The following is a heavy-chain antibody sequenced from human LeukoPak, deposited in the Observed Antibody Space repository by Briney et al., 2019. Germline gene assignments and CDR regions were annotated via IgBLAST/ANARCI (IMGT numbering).Heavy chain of an antibody. Sequence: SETLSLTCTVSGGSISSGSYYWSWIRQPAGQGLEYIGLIYTTSGNTNYNPSLKSRFTISVDTSKNQFSLKLSSVTAADTAVYYCARGCRDGYSNYWYFDLWGRGTLVTVSS. CDR2: IYTTSGNT. V-gene: IGHV4-61*02. CDR1: GGSISSGSYY. CDR3: ARGCRDGYSNYWYFDL. J-gene: IGHJ2*01. D-gene: IGHD5-24*01.